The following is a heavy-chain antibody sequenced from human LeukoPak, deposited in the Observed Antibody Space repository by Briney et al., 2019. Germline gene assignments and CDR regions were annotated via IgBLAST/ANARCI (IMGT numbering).Heavy chain of an antibody. CDR3: ARGGYYYTSGGFAMDV. Sequence: SGGSLRLSCAASGFTVSSNYMTWVRQAPGKGLEWVSLIYSGGTTYYADSVRGRFTISRDHSKNTLFLQMNTLRAEDTAVYYCARGGYYYTSGGFAMDVWGQGTTVTVSS. CDR2: IYSGGTT. V-gene: IGHV3-53*01. J-gene: IGHJ6*02. D-gene: IGHD3-10*01. CDR1: GFTVSSNY.